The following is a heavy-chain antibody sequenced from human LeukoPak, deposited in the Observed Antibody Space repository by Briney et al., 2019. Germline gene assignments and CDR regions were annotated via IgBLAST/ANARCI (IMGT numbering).Heavy chain of an antibody. CDR1: GGTFSSYA. J-gene: IGHJ1*01. Sequence: GASVKVSCKASGGTFSSYANSWVRQAPGQGLEWMGMIIPIFGRANYAQKFPGRVTITTDESTSTAYMELRSLRSEDTAVYYCSSPPPGVVVVAATRQYFQHWGQGTLVTVSS. CDR3: SSPPPGVVVVAATRQYFQH. D-gene: IGHD2-15*01. V-gene: IGHV1-69*05. CDR2: IIPIFGRA.